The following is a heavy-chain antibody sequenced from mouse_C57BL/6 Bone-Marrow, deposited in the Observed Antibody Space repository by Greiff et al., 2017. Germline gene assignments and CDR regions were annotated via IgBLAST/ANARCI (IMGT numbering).Heavy chain of an antibody. V-gene: IGHV3-6*01. J-gene: IGHJ2*01. CDR2: ISYDGSN. Sequence: DVQLQESGPGLVKPSQSLSLTCSVTGYSITSCYYWNWIRQFPGNKLEWMGYISYDGSNNYNPSLKNRISITRDTSKNQFFLKLTSVTTEDTATYYCARDTTVVGFDYWGQGTTLTVSS. CDR3: ARDTTVVGFDY. CDR1: GYSITSCYY. D-gene: IGHD1-1*01.